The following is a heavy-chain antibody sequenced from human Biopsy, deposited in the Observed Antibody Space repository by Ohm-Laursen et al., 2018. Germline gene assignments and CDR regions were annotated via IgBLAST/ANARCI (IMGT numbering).Heavy chain of an antibody. CDR1: GDRFTEFS. CDR2: FDPEEGQR. V-gene: IGHV1-24*01. D-gene: IGHD2-15*01. Sequence: SVKVSCKVSGDRFTEFSIHWVRQAPGKGLEWMGGFDPEEGQRTYAQKFQGRLTMTEDTSAGTAYMELRGLRSEDAAVYYCAADSENCGGGCYIYGGQGTQVTVSS. J-gene: IGHJ4*02. CDR3: AADSENCGGGCYIY.